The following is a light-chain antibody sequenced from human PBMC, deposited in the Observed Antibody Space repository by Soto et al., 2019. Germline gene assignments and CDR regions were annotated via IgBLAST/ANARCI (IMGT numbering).Light chain of an antibody. V-gene: IGLV2-14*03. Sequence: QSALTQPASVSGSPGQSITISCTGTSSDVGGYNYVSWYQHNPGKAPKLMMYDVNNRPSGVSNRFSGSKSGNAASLTISGLQAEDEADYFCKSYTRSSTYVFGTGTKVT. CDR1: SSDVGGYNY. J-gene: IGLJ1*01. CDR3: KSYTRSSTYV. CDR2: DVN.